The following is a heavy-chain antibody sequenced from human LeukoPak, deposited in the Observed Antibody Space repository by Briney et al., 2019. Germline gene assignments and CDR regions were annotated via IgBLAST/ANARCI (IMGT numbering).Heavy chain of an antibody. V-gene: IGHV3-30*02. Sequence: PGGSLRLSCAASGFTFSSSAMTWVRQAPGKGLEWVTFIRYDGTKKYVDSVKGRFTISRDNSKNTLYLQMNSLRAEDTAVYYCAKDWRAYCGDDCYSYFDYWGQGTLVIVSS. CDR3: AKDWRAYCGDDCYSYFDY. CDR2: IRYDGTKK. J-gene: IGHJ4*02. D-gene: IGHD2-21*02. CDR1: GFTFSSSA.